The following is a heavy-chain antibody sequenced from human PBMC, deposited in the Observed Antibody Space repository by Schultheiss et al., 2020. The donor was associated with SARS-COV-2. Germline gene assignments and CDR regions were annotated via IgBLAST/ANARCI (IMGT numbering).Heavy chain of an antibody. CDR1: GFTVSSNY. Sequence: GGSLRLSCAASGFTVSSNYMSWVRQAPGKGLEWVSSISSSSSYIYYADSVKGRFTISRDNSKNTLYLQMNSLRAEDTAVYYCARGRNDYAIDYWGQGTLVTVSS. D-gene: IGHD3-16*01. CDR3: ARGRNDYAIDY. CDR2: ISSSSSYI. V-gene: IGHV3-21*01. J-gene: IGHJ4*02.